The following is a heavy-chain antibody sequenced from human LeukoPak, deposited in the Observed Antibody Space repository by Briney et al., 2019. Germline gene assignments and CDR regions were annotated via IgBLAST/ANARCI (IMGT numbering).Heavy chain of an antibody. Sequence: ASVKVSCKASGYTFTGYYMHWVRQAPGQGLEWMGWINPNSGGTNYAQKFQGRVTMTRDTSISTAYMELSRLRSDDTAVYYCARDSSGWYGRGYYFDYWGQGTVVTVSS. CDR3: ARDSSGWYGRGYYFDY. V-gene: IGHV1-2*02. CDR2: INPNSGGT. D-gene: IGHD6-19*01. CDR1: GYTFTGYY. J-gene: IGHJ4*02.